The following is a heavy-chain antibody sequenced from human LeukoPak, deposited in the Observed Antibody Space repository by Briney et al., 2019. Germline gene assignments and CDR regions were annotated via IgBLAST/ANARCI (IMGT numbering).Heavy chain of an antibody. CDR1: GFTFGSYS. D-gene: IGHD1-20*01. V-gene: IGHV3-48*01. J-gene: IGHJ4*02. Sequence: GGSLRLSCAVSGFTFGSYSMNWVRQAPGKGMEWISYISSGSRTIYYAGSVEGRFTVSIDNANNSLYLQMRSLRAEDTAVYYCARESITGHRDFDYWGQGTLVTVSS. CDR2: ISSGSRTI. CDR3: ARESITGHRDFDY.